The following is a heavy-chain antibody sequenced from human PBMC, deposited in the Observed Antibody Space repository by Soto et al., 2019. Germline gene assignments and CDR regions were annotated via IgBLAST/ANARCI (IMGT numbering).Heavy chain of an antibody. D-gene: IGHD6-19*01. Sequence: ASVKVSCKASGYTFTSYYMHWVRQAPGQGLEWMGIINPSGGSTSYAQKFQGRVTMTRDTSTSTVYMELSSLRSEDTAVYYCAGDQARSGCPLRRFDPCDQGTLVTICS. CDR2: INPSGGST. CDR3: AGDQARSGCPLRRFDP. V-gene: IGHV1-46*01. CDR1: GYTFTSYY. J-gene: IGHJ5*02.